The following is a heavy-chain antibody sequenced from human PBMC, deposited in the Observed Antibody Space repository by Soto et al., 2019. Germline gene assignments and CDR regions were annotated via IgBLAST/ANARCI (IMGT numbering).Heavy chain of an antibody. J-gene: IGHJ3*02. CDR1: GFTFSSYA. Sequence: EVQLLESGGGFVQPGGSLSLSCAASGFTFSSYAMTWVRQAPGKGLEWVSSISGSGGSTYYADSVKGRFTISRDNSKDTLYLQMSSLSAEDTAVYYCGSDYGDYASCAFAIWVQGTLVTVSS. D-gene: IGHD4-17*01. CDR3: GSDYGDYASCAFAI. CDR2: ISGSGGST. V-gene: IGHV3-23*01.